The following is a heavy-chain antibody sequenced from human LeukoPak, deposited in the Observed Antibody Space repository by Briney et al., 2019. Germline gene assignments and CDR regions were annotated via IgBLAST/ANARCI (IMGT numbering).Heavy chain of an antibody. J-gene: IGHJ4*02. CDR2: ISADGGST. D-gene: IGHD1-1*01. Sequence: GGSLRLSCVVSGINFADYAMHWVRQPPGQGLEWVSLISADGGSTFSADSVKGRFSISRDNSKNSLYLQMNSLRSEDTAMYYCAKESGTFDYWGQGTLVAVSS. CDR1: GINFADYA. CDR3: AKESGTFDY. V-gene: IGHV3-43*02.